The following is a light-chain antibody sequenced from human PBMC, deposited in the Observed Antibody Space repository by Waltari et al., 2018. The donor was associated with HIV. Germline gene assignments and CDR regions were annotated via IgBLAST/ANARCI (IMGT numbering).Light chain of an antibody. V-gene: IGLV1-51*01. Sequence: QSVLTQPPSVSAAPGQKVTISCSGSSSNIGNNYVSWYQQLPGTAPQLLIYDNNKGPSGIPGRFSGAKSGTSATLGITGRQTGDEADYYCGTWDSSLSAGGVFGGGTKLTVL. CDR2: DNN. J-gene: IGLJ2*01. CDR3: GTWDSSLSAGGV. CDR1: SSNIGNNY.